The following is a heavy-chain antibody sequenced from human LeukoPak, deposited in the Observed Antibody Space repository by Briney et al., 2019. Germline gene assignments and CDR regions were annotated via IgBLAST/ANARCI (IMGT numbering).Heavy chain of an antibody. J-gene: IGHJ4*02. CDR2: IYYSGST. D-gene: IGHD3-22*01. V-gene: IGHV4-59*08. CDR1: GGSISSYY. CDR3: ASGTYYYEPYYFDY. Sequence: SETPSLTCTASGGSISSYYWSWIRQPPGKGLEWIGYIYYSGSTNYNPSLKSRVTISVDTSKNQFSLKLSSVTAADTAVYYCASGTYYYEPYYFDYWGQGTLVTVSS.